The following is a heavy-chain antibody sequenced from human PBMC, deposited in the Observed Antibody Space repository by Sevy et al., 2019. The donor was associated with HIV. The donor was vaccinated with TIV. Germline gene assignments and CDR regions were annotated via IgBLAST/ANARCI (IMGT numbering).Heavy chain of an antibody. CDR1: GFTFDDYA. J-gene: IGHJ4*02. D-gene: IGHD6-19*01. V-gene: IGHV3-9*01. CDR3: AKERYSSGWFPFDY. CDR2: ISWNSGSI. Sequence: GGSLRLSCAASGFTFDDYAMHWVRQAPGKGLEWVSGISWNSGSIGYADSVKGRFTISRDNAKNSLYLQMNSLRAEDTALYYCAKERYSSGWFPFDYWGQGTLVTVSS.